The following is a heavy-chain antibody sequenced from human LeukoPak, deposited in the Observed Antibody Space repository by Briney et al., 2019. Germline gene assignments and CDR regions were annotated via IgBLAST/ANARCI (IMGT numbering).Heavy chain of an antibody. D-gene: IGHD1-26*01. Sequence: ASVKVSCKASGYTFTGSYMHWVRQAPGQGLEWMGWINPISGGTKYAQNFQGKVTMARDTSSSTAYMELSSLRSDDTAVYFCARDPWKVGAAGDYWGQGTLVTVSS. V-gene: IGHV1-2*02. CDR2: INPISGGT. J-gene: IGHJ4*02. CDR1: GYTFTGSY. CDR3: ARDPWKVGAAGDY.